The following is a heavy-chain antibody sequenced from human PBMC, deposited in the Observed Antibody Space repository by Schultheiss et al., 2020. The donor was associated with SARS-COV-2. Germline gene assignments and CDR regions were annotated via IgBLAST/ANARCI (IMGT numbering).Heavy chain of an antibody. V-gene: IGHV4-30-2*05. CDR1: GGSISSGGYY. Sequence: SQTLSLTCPVSGGSISSGGYYWSWIRQPPGKGLEWLGYIYHRGSTYYNPSLKSRVTISVDTSKNQFSLKLSSVTAADTAVYYCASTRSRRATAVDYWGQGTLVTVSS. J-gene: IGHJ4*02. CDR3: ASTRSRRATAVDY. D-gene: IGHD2-15*01. CDR2: IYHRGST.